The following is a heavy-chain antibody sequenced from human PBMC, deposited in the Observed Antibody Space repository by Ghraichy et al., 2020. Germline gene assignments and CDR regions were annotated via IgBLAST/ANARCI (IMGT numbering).Heavy chain of an antibody. CDR3: ARSSGPGCGAGSCYPGFDP. Sequence: GGSLRLSCAASGFSISDYYMTWIRQAPGKGLEWVSYISSSGSIIYYADSVKGRFTISRDSAKNSLYLQMSSLRADDTAIYYCARSSGPGCGAGSCYPGFDPWGQGTLVTVSS. J-gene: IGHJ5*02. D-gene: IGHD2-15*01. V-gene: IGHV3-11*01. CDR1: GFSISDYY. CDR2: ISSSGSII.